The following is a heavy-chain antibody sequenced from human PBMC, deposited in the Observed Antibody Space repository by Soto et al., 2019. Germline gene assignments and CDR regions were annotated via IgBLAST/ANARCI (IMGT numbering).Heavy chain of an antibody. V-gene: IGHV1-2*04. CDR1: GYTFTGYY. J-gene: IGHJ6*02. D-gene: IGHD5-12*01. CDR3: ARQGKRLSGYDQPYYYYGMDV. Sequence: QVQLVQSGAEVKKPGASVKVSCKASGYTFTGYYMHWVRQAPGQGLEWMGWINPNSGGTNYAQKFQGWVTMPRDTAISTAYMGLSRLRSDDTAVYYCARQGKRLSGYDQPYYYYGMDVWGQGGTVTVSS. CDR2: INPNSGGT.